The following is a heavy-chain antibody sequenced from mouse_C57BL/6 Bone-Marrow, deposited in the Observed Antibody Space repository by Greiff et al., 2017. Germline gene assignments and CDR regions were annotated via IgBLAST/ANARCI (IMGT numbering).Heavy chain of an antibody. D-gene: IGHD1-1*02. CDR1: GFNIKDDY. CDR3: TTEPLYGPNAY. V-gene: IGHV14-4*01. J-gene: IGHJ3*01. CDR2: IDPENGDT. Sequence: VQLQQSGAELVRPGASVKLSCTASGFNIKDDYMHWVKQRPEQGLEWIGWIDPENGDTEYASKFQGKATITADTSSNTAYLQLCSLTSEDTAVYYCTTEPLYGPNAYWGQGTLVTVSA.